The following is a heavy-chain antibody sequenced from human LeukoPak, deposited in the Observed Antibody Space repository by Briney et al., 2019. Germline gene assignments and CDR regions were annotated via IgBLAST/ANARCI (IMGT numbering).Heavy chain of an antibody. CDR2: IYSGGST. Sequence: GGSLRLSCAASGFTVSSNYMSWVRQAPGKGLEWVSVIYSGGSTYYADSVKGRFTISRDNSKSTLYLQMNSLRAEDTAVYYCAIARGYSYGYGYWGQGTLVTVSS. CDR3: AIARGYSYGYGY. D-gene: IGHD5-18*01. V-gene: IGHV3-66*01. CDR1: GFTVSSNY. J-gene: IGHJ4*02.